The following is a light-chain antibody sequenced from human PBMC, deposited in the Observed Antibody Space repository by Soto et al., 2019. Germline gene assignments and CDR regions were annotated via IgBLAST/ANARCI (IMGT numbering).Light chain of an antibody. CDR1: QSISTY. CDR2: AAS. Sequence: DIQMTQSPCSLSASVGDRVTVTCRAGQSISTYLNCYQQKPERAPKLLIYAASTLQSGVPSRFSGSGSGTDFTLTISSLQPEDFATYYCQQSYSTPLTLGGGTKVDI. V-gene: IGKV1-39*01. CDR3: QQSYSTPLT. J-gene: IGKJ4*01.